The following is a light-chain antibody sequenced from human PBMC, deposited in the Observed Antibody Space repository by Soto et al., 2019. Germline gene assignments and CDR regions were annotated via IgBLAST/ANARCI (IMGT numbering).Light chain of an antibody. CDR2: LGS. CDR1: QSLLLSDGMNY. J-gene: IGKJ2*04. V-gene: IGKV2-28*01. Sequence: MTQSPLSLPVTPGESASISCRARQSLLLSDGMNYLEWYVQKPGQTQRLLIYLGSSRSSGVPDRFSASGSGSDFTLHISIVLDEDDGICYCMTVSAFLLC. CDR3: MTVSAFLLC.